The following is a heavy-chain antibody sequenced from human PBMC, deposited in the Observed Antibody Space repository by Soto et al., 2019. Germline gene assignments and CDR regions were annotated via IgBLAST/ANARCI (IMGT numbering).Heavy chain of an antibody. J-gene: IGHJ4*02. V-gene: IGHV3-30*18. CDR2: ISHDGNSK. CDR1: GFTFSDHG. Sequence: GGSLRLSCAASGFTFSDHGMHWVRQAPGKGLEWVAVISHDGNSKYYGDSVKGRFAVSRDNSNNMAYLQMNSLRLEDTAMYYCAKQFDLGGLEDYWGQGTLVTGSS. CDR3: AKQFDLGGLEDY. D-gene: IGHD1-1*01.